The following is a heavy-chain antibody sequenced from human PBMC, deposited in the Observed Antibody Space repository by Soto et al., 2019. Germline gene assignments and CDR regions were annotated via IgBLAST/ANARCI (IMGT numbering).Heavy chain of an antibody. CDR2: ISAYNGNT. CDR1: SYTFTSYG. V-gene: IGHV1-18*01. J-gene: IGHJ4*02. D-gene: IGHD6-13*01. Sequence: ASVKVSCKASSYTFTSYGISWVRQAPGQGLEWMGWISAYNGNTNYAQKLQGRVTMTIDTSTSTAYMELRSLRSDDTALYYCARDRVAADQIQVRDDYWGQGTLVTVSS. CDR3: ARDRVAADQIQVRDDY.